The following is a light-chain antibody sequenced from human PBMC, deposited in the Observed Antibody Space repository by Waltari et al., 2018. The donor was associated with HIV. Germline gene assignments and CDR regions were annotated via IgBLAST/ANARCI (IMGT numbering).Light chain of an antibody. V-gene: IGLV2-11*01. CDR3: CSYAGSYTYVV. CDR2: DVN. CDR1: SSNVCGCKY. J-gene: IGLJ2*01. Sequence: QSALTQPRSVSGSPGQSVTMSCSGTSSNVCGCKYVSWYQQHPGKAPKLLIYDVNKRPSGVSDRFSGSKSGNTASLTISGLQVEDEADYYCCSYAGSYTYVVLGGGTKLTVL.